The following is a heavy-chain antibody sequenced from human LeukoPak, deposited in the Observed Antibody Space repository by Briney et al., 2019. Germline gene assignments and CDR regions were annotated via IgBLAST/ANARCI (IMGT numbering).Heavy chain of an antibody. CDR1: GGSISSSNW. J-gene: IGHJ3*02. CDR3: ASPAVLGAFDI. D-gene: IGHD3-16*01. CDR2: IYHSGST. V-gene: IGHV4-4*02. Sequence: SGTLSLTCAVSGGSISSSNWWSWVRQPPGKGLEWIGEIYHSGSTNYNPSLESRVTISVDKSKNQFSLKLSSVTAADTAVYYCASPAVLGAFDIWGQGTMVTVPS.